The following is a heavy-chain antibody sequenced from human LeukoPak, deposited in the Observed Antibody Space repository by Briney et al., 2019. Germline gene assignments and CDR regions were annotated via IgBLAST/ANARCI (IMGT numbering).Heavy chain of an antibody. CDR2: ISSSSSYI. V-gene: IGHV3-21*01. D-gene: IGHD5-12*01. J-gene: IGHJ4*02. CDR3: ARGTRGYSGYESDY. CDR1: GFTFSSYS. Sequence: PGGSLRLSCAASGFTFSSYSMNWVRQAPGKGLEWVSSISSSSSYIYYADSVKGRFTISRDNAKNSLYLQMNSLRAEDTAVYYCARGTRGYSGYESDYWGQETLVTVSS.